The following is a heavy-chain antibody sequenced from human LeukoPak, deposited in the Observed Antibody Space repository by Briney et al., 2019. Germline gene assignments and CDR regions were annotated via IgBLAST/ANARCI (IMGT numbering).Heavy chain of an antibody. Sequence: PGGSLRLSCAASGFTFSDYYMSWIRQAPGKGLEWVAFIRYDGSNKYHADSVKGRFTISRDNSKNTLYLQMNSLRAEDTAVYYCAKDMSYYDSSGYYPFDYWGQGTLVTVSS. CDR2: IRYDGSNK. CDR3: AKDMSYYDSSGYYPFDY. CDR1: GFTFSDYY. J-gene: IGHJ4*02. V-gene: IGHV3-30*02. D-gene: IGHD3-22*01.